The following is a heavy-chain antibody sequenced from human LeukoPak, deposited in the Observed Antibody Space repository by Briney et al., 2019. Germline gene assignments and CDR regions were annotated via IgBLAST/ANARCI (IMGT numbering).Heavy chain of an antibody. CDR1: GFTVSSNY. D-gene: IGHD5-18*01. J-gene: IGHJ4*02. Sequence: GGSLRLSCAASGFTVSSNYMSWVRQAPGKGLEWVSVIYSGGSTYYADSVKGRFTISRDNSKNTLYLQMNSLRAEDTAVYYCAKDRGYSYGYQLFDYWGQGTLVTVSS. CDR3: AKDRGYSYGYQLFDY. V-gene: IGHV3-53*01. CDR2: IYSGGST.